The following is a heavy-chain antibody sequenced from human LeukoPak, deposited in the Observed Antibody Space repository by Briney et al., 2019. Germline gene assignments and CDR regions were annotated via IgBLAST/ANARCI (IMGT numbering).Heavy chain of an antibody. Sequence: SETLSLTCSVSGDSMNGYYWIWIRQTAGKGLESIGRLFTGGNAECNPSLKSRVTMSVGTSKSQFSLKLTSVTAADTAIYYCARGLRWDSGNDWGPEHWGQGVLVTVSS. J-gene: IGHJ4*02. CDR2: LFTGGNA. CDR1: GDSMNGYY. V-gene: IGHV4-4*07. D-gene: IGHD5-12*01. CDR3: ARGLRWDSGNDWGPEH.